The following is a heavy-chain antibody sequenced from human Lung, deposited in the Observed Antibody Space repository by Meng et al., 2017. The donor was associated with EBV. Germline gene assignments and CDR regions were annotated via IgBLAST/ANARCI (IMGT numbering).Heavy chain of an antibody. J-gene: IGHJ5*02. V-gene: IGHV7-4-1*02. D-gene: IGHD6-13*01. CDR3: ARDTGMTAANNWFDP. Sequence: QVQLVQSGSELKKPXXSVKVSCKASGYTFTSYAMNWVRQAPGQGLEWMGWINTNTGNPTYAQDFTGRYVFSLDTSVTTAYLQINSLKAEDTAVYYCARDTGMTAANNWFDPWGQGTLVTVSS. CDR1: GYTFTSYA. CDR2: INTNTGNP.